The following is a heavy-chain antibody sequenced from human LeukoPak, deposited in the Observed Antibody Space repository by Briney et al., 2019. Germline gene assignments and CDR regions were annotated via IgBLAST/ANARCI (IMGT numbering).Heavy chain of an antibody. Sequence: SETLSLTCTVSGGSISSYYWSWIRQPAGKGLEWIGRIYTSGSTNYNPSLKSRVTMSVDTSKNQFSLKLSSVTAADTAVYYCARDRQQLVRDYYYYYYYMDVWGKGTTVTVSS. CDR2: IYTSGST. CDR3: ARDRQQLVRDYYYYYYYMDV. CDR1: GGSISSYY. V-gene: IGHV4-4*07. D-gene: IGHD6-13*01. J-gene: IGHJ6*03.